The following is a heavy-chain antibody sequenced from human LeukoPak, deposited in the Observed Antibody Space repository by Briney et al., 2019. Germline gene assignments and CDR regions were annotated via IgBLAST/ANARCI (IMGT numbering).Heavy chain of an antibody. D-gene: IGHD2-15*01. V-gene: IGHV4-34*01. CDR2: INHSGST. CDR3: ARSIHCSGGSCYRDYYYYYYGMDV. CDR1: GGSFSGYY. Sequence: SETLSLTCAVYGGSFSGYYWSWIRQPPGKGLEWIGEINHSGSTNYNPSLKSRVTISVDTSKNQFSLKLSSVTAADTAVYYCARSIHCSGGSCYRDYYYYYYGMDVWGQGTTVTVSS. J-gene: IGHJ6*02.